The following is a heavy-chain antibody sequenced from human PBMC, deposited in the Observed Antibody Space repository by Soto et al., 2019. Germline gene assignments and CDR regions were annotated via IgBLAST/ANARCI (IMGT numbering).Heavy chain of an antibody. V-gene: IGHV3-23*01. J-gene: IGHJ4*02. CDR3: ARDHRYFDWSNPHY. CDR1: GFTFSIYA. D-gene: IGHD3-9*01. CDR2: ISGRASST. Sequence: EVQLLESGGGLVQPGGSLRLSCAASGFTFSIYAMSWVRQAPGKGLEWVSVISGRASSTYYADSVKGRFTISRDNSKNTLYLQMNSLRAEDTAVYYCARDHRYFDWSNPHYWGQGTLVTVSS.